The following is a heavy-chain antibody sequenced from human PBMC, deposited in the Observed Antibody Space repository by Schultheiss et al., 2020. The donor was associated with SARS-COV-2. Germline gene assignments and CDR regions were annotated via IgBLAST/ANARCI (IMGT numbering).Heavy chain of an antibody. CDR2: ISYDGSNK. CDR3: VRDRSWWTPYNCFDL. V-gene: IGHV3-30*12. J-gene: IGHJ5*02. D-gene: IGHD2-15*01. CDR1: GFTFSNYG. Sequence: GGSLRLSCVASGFTFSNYGMHWVRQAPGKGLEWVAVISYDGSNKYYADSVKGRFTISRDNSKNTLYLQMNSLRAEDTAVYYCVRDRSWWTPYNCFDLWGRGTLVTVSS.